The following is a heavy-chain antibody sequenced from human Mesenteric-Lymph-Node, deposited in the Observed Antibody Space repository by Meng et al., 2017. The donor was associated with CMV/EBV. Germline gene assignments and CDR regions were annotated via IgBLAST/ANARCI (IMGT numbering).Heavy chain of an antibody. CDR2: INPNSGGA. Sequence: ASVKVSCKTSGYIFTDYHIHWVRQAPGQGLEWMGWINPNSGGAMTAQQFQGRVTVTRETSIGTAYMELSSLSSDDTAVYYCARQMTSTTMIVVIINRGMDVWGQGTTVTVSS. CDR1: GYIFTDYH. V-gene: IGHV1-2*02. CDR3: ARQMTSTTMIVVIINRGMDV. D-gene: IGHD3-22*01. J-gene: IGHJ6*02.